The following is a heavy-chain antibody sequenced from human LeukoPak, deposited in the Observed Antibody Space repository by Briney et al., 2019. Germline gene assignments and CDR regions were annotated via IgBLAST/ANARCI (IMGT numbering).Heavy chain of an antibody. Sequence: GRSLRLSCAASGFTFSSYGMHWVRQAPGKGLEWVAVIWYDGNNKYYADSVKGRFTISRDNSKNTLYLQMNSLRAEDTAVYYCARSTSSEYDIYHFDYWGQGTLITVSS. CDR3: ARSTSSEYDIYHFDY. CDR2: IWYDGNNK. V-gene: IGHV3-33*01. J-gene: IGHJ4*02. CDR1: GFTFSSYG. D-gene: IGHD3-9*01.